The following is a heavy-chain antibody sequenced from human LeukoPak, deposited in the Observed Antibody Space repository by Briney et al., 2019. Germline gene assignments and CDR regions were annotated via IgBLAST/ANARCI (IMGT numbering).Heavy chain of an antibody. CDR1: GGSISSYY. V-gene: IGHV4-59*01. CDR2: IYYTGST. CDR3: ARASDGSGSYFGWFDP. Sequence: SETLSLTCTVSGGSISSYYWTWIRQPPGKRLEWIGYIYYTGSTNHNPSLKSRVTISVDTSKNQFSLKLSSVTAADTAVYYCARASDGSGSYFGWFDPWGQGTLVTVSS. J-gene: IGHJ5*02. D-gene: IGHD3-10*01.